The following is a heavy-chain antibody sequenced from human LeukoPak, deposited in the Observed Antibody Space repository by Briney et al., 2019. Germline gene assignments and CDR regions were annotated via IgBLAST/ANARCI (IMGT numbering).Heavy chain of an antibody. V-gene: IGHV3-21*01. CDR3: ARELTYYYDSSGYYEGGGFDY. D-gene: IGHD3-22*01. CDR1: GFTFSSYS. Sequence: GGSLRLSCAASGFTFSSYSMNWVRQAPGKGLEWVSSISSSSSYIYYADSVKGRFTISRDNAKNSLYLQMNSLRAEDTAVYYCARELTYYYDSSGYYEGGGFDYWGQGTLVTVSS. CDR2: ISSSSSYI. J-gene: IGHJ4*02.